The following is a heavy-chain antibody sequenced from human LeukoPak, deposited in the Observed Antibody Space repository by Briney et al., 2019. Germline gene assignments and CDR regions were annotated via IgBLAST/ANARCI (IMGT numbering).Heavy chain of an antibody. CDR2: IYYSGST. CDR3: ARLVVGAVAGRMYYFDY. Sequence: SETLSLTCTVSGGSISSSSYYWGWLRQPPGKGLEWIGSIYYSGSTYYNPSLKSRVTISVDTSKNQFSLKLSSVTAADTAVYYCARLVVGAVAGRMYYFDYWGQGTLVTVSS. CDR1: GGSISSSSYY. D-gene: IGHD6-19*01. J-gene: IGHJ4*02. V-gene: IGHV4-39*01.